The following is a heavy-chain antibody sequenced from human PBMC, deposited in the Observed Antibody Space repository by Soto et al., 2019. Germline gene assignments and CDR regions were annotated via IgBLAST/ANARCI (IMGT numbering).Heavy chain of an antibody. V-gene: IGHV1-58*02. CDR3: AAAGCSYSYSYMDV. Sequence: QMQLVQSGPEVKKPGTSVKVSCKASGFTFTSSAMQWVRQARGQRLEWIGWIVVGSGNTNYAQKFQARVTITSDLSASTAYMELSSVSHEDTAVDYCAAAGCSYSYSYMDVWCKETTVTVS. D-gene: IGHD2-15*01. J-gene: IGHJ6*03. CDR1: GFTFTSSA. CDR2: IVVGSGNT.